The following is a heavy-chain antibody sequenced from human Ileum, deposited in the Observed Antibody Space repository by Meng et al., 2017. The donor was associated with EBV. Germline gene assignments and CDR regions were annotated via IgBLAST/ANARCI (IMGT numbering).Heavy chain of an antibody. CDR1: GYSISSTNW. D-gene: IGHD3-22*01. J-gene: IGHJ4*02. V-gene: IGHV4-28*01. CDR3: ARNVPGTSAYYD. CDR2: IYYSGST. Sequence: QVQLQESGQGLVKPSDTLSLPCAVSGYSISSTNWWGWIRQPPGKGLEWIGYIYYSGSTSYNPSLKSRVTMSVDTSKNQFSLNLNSVTAVDTAVYYCARNVPGTSAYYDWGQGTLVTVSS.